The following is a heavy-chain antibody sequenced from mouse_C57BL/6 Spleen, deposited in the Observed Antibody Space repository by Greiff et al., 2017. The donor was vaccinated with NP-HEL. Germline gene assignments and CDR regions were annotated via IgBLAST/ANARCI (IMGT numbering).Heavy chain of an antibody. D-gene: IGHD2-4*01. J-gene: IGHJ4*01. CDR1: GYSFTDYN. V-gene: IGHV1-39*01. CDR2: INTNYGNT. Sequence: VQLQQSGPELVKPGASVKISCKASGYSFTDYNMNWVKQTNGKSLEWIGAINTNYGNTSYNQKFKGKAILTVDKSSSTAYMQLNSLTSEDSAVYYCARYYDYGPYYTIDYWGQGTSVTVSS. CDR3: ARYYDYGPYYTIDY.